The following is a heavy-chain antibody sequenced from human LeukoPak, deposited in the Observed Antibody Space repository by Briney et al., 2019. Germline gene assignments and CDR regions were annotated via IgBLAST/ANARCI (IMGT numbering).Heavy chain of an antibody. CDR2: ISSSSTYI. J-gene: IGHJ5*02. CDR1: GFTFSGCG. Sequence: GGSLRLSCAASGFTFSGCGMNWVRQAPGKGLEWVSSISSSSTYIYYADSVKGRFTISRDNAKNSLYLQMNSLRAEDTAVYYCARDSSSWFNWFDPWGQGTLVTVSS. CDR3: ARDSSSWFNWFDP. D-gene: IGHD6-13*01. V-gene: IGHV3-21*01.